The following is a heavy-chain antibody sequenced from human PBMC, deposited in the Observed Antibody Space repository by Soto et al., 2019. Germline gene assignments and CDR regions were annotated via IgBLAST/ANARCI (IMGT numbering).Heavy chain of an antibody. CDR1: GGTFSSYA. Sequence: QVQLVQSGAEVKKPGSSVKVSCKASGGTFSSYAISWERQAPGQGLEWMGGIIPIFGTANYAQKFQGRVTITADESTSTAYMELSSLRSEDTAVYYCARRRLAVAGPREYYFDYWGQGTLVTVSS. V-gene: IGHV1-69*12. D-gene: IGHD6-19*01. J-gene: IGHJ4*02. CDR3: ARRRLAVAGPREYYFDY. CDR2: IIPIFGTA.